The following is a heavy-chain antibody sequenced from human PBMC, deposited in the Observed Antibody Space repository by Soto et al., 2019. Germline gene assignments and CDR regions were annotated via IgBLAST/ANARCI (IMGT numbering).Heavy chain of an antibody. Sequence: GGSLRLSCVASGFIVSSNQMSWARQAPGKGLEWVSVIYSGHTTYYADSVEGRFTISRDDSKNTLYLQMNSLRVGDTAVYYCVRGPSDHKLRLVEWPYGDYWGQGALVTVSS. J-gene: IGHJ4*02. CDR2: IYSGHTT. CDR3: VRGPSDHKLRLVEWPYGDY. V-gene: IGHV3-53*01. CDR1: GFIVSSNQ. D-gene: IGHD3-3*01.